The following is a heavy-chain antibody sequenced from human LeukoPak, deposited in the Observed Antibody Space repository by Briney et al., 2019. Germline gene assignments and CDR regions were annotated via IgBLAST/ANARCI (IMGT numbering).Heavy chain of an antibody. V-gene: IGHV3-15*01. CDR2: IKSKTDGGTT. D-gene: IGHD2-2*01. J-gene: IGHJ4*02. Sequence: GGSLRLSCAASGFTFSNAWMSWVRQAPGKGLEWVGRIKSKTDGGTTDYAAPVKGRFTISRDDSKNTLYLQMNSLKTEDTAVYYCTTERYCRSTSCYWDFDYWGQGTLVTVSS. CDR3: TTERYCRSTSCYWDFDY. CDR1: GFTFSNAW.